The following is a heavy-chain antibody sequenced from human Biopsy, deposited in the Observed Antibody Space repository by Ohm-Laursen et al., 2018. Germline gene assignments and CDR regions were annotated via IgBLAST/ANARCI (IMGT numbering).Heavy chain of an antibody. Sequence: SSVKVSCKASGGPSSNYAFSWVRQAPGQGLEWVGRIVPVLGRLNYAQRFQGRVSITADKSTSYVFMELSRLTSGDTAVYYCAADADGYYTEFDYWGPGTLVTVSS. D-gene: IGHD3-3*01. CDR2: IVPVLGRL. CDR3: AADADGYYTEFDY. J-gene: IGHJ4*02. CDR1: GGPSSNYA. V-gene: IGHV1-69*04.